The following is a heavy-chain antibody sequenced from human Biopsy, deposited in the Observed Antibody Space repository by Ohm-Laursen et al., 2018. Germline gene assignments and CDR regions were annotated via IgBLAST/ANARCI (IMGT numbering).Heavy chain of an antibody. CDR3: AGGKSENNYYFALDV. J-gene: IGHJ6*02. Sequence: SLRLSCAASGFTFSIYAIHWVRQAPGQGLEHVAAINSNGGTTYYVNSVKGRFTISRDNSKNTVSLQMGSLRSEDMTVYYCAGGKSENNYYFALDVWGQGTTVTVSS. D-gene: IGHD2/OR15-2a*01. V-gene: IGHV3-64*01. CDR1: GFTFSIYA. CDR2: INSNGGTT.